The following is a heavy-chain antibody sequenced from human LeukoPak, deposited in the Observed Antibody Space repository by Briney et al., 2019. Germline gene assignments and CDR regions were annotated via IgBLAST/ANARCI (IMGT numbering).Heavy chain of an antibody. J-gene: IGHJ4*02. CDR1: GGSISSGGYS. V-gene: IGHV4-30-2*01. CDR3: ARGRGYSGYGGSFDY. CDR2: IYHSGST. Sequence: SQTLSLTCAVSGGSISSGGYSWSWIRQPPGKGLEWIGYIYHSGSTYYNPSLKSRVTISVDRSKNQFSLKLSSVTAEDTAVYYCARGRGYSGYGGSFDYWGQGTLVTVSS. D-gene: IGHD5-12*01.